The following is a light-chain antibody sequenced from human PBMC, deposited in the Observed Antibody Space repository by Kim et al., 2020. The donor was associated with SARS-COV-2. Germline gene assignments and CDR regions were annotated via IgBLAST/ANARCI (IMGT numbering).Light chain of an antibody. CDR3: AAWDDSLNGVV. CDR2: SHN. Sequence: ELTQPPSASGTPGQRVTISCSGSSSNIGSNTVNWYHQLPGTAPKLLIYSHNQRPSGVPDRFSGSKSGTSASLAISGLQSEDEADYYCAAWDDSLNGVVFGGGTQLTVL. V-gene: IGLV1-44*01. J-gene: IGLJ2*01. CDR1: SSNIGSNT.